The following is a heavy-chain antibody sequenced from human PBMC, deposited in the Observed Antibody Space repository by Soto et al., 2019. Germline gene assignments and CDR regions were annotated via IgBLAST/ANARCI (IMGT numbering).Heavy chain of an antibody. CDR1: GYTFTSYD. CDR2: MNPNSGNT. J-gene: IGHJ6*02. D-gene: IGHD2-15*01. V-gene: IGHV1-8*01. CDR3: ARGRYCSVGSGYSGFDYYGMDV. Sequence: QVQLVQSGAEVKKPGASVKVSCKASGYTFTSYDINWVRQATGQGLEWMGWMNPNSGNTGYAQKFQGRVTMTRNTSISTAYMELSSLRSEDTAVYYCARGRYCSVGSGYSGFDYYGMDVWGQGTTVTVSS.